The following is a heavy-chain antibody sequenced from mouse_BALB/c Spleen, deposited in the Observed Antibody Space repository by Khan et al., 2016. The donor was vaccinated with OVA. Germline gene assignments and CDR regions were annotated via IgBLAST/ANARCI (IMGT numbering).Heavy chain of an antibody. J-gene: IGHJ2*01. Sequence: EVQLLETGPGLVKPSQSLSLTCTVTGFSFTSGYGWYCLRQPPGNQLELMAYISDSGCTYYTPPLKSRISITRDTSKNQFFLQLNSVTTEDTAISYCSRTARLKYWGQGTTLTVSS. V-gene: IGHV3-1*02. CDR1: GFSFTSGYG. CDR3: SRTARLKY. D-gene: IGHD1-2*01. CDR2: ISDSGCT.